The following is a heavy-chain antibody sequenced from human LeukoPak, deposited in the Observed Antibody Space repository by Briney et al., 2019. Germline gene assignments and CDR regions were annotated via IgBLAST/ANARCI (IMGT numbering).Heavy chain of an antibody. CDR3: ARVATMVTYFHY. J-gene: IGHJ4*02. Sequence: ASVKVSCKASGYTFIDYDMHWVRQVPGQGLEWMGWISLKTGDTKYAQKFQGRVTMTRDTSINTAYMELRTLRPDDTALYFCARVATMVTYFHYWGQGTLITASS. V-gene: IGHV1-2*02. CDR1: GYTFIDYD. D-gene: IGHD3-10*01. CDR2: ISLKTGDT.